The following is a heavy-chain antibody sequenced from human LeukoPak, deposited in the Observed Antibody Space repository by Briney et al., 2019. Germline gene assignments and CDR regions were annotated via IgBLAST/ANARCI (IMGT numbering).Heavy chain of an antibody. D-gene: IGHD3-3*01. J-gene: IGHJ6*02. CDR2: IYYSGST. CDR3: ARSPGYYDFWSGYSHALYYYYYGMDV. Sequence: SETLSLTCAVYGGSFSGYYWSWIRQPPGKGLEWIGYIYYSGSTNYNPSLKSRVTISVDTSKNQFSLKLSSVTAADTAVYYCARSPGYYDFWSGYSHALYYYYYGMDVWGQGTTVTVSS. CDR1: GGSFSGYY. V-gene: IGHV4-59*01.